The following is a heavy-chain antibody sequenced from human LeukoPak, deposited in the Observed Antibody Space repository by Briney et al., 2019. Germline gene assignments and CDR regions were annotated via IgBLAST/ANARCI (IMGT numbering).Heavy chain of an antibody. CDR3: ARARVPYYYDSSGSH. J-gene: IGHJ4*02. CDR1: GFTFSSYA. V-gene: IGHV3-30-3*01. D-gene: IGHD3-22*01. CDR2: ISYDGSNK. Sequence: GGSLRLSCAASGFTFSSYAMHWVRQAPGKGLEWVAVISYDGSNKYYADSVKGRFTISRDNSKNTLYLQMNSLRAEDTAVYYCARARVPYYYDSSGSHRGQGTLVTVSS.